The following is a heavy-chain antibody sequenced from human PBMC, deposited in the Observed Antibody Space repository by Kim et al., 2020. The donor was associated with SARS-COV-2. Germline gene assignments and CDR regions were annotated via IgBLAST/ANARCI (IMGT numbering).Heavy chain of an antibody. CDR2: IYYSGST. J-gene: IGHJ3*02. Sequence: SETLSLTCTVSGGSISSSSYYWGWIRQPPGKGLEWIGSIYYSGSTYYNPSLKSRVTISVDTSKNQFSLKLSAVTAADTAVYYCARLRRLVLRYFDRLGDAFDIWGQGTMVTVSS. V-gene: IGHV4-39*01. CDR1: GGSISSSSYY. CDR3: ARLRRLVLRYFDRLGDAFDI. D-gene: IGHD3-9*01.